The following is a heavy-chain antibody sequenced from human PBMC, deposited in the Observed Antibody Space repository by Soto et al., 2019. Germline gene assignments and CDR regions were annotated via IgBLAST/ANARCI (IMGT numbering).Heavy chain of an antibody. CDR2: SNHNGST. CDR3: ARGAPAAGGVIVMGQANWFDP. D-gene: IGHD3-16*02. Sequence: SETLSLTCAVYGGSVNGDYRCWIRLRPRKGQERNGESNHNGSTNYNPYPKIQVTITIDTYKNQISLRLSSVAAADRAVYYCARGAPAAGGVIVMGQANWFDPWGQGTLVTGSS. V-gene: IGHV4-34*01. J-gene: IGHJ5*02. CDR1: GGSVNGDY.